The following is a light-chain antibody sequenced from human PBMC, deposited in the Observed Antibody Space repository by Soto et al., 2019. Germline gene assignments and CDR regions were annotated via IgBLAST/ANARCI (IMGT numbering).Light chain of an antibody. CDR1: QSVSIY. V-gene: IGKV3-11*01. J-gene: IGKJ5*01. CDR3: QQCSNWPAT. CDR2: DAS. Sequence: EIALTQSTATLSLSPGERATLSCRASQSVSIYLAWYQQKPGQAPRLLIYDASNRATGIAARFSGSGSGTDFTITISSLEAEDSAVYYCQQCSNWPATFGQGTRLEMK.